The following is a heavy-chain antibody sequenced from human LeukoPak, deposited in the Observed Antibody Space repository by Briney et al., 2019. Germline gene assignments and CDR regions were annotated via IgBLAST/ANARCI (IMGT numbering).Heavy chain of an antibody. CDR2: IKPDGSEK. D-gene: IGHD4-17*01. Sequence: PGGSLRLSCAASGFTFNSYWMGWVRQAPGSGLEWVANIKPDGSEKYYVDSVKGRFTISRDNAKNSLYLHMNSLRAEDTAIYFCARQPTTATFDYWGQGTLATVS. CDR1: GFTFNSYW. J-gene: IGHJ4*02. CDR3: ARQPTTATFDY. V-gene: IGHV3-7*01.